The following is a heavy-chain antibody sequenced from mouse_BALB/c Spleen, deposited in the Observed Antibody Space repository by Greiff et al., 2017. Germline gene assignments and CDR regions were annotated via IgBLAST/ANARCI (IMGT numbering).Heavy chain of an antibody. Sequence: QVHVKQSGAELARPGASVKMSCKASGYTFTSYTMHWVKQRPGQGLEWIGYINPSSGYTNYNQKFKDKATLTADKSSSTAYMQLSSLTSEDSAVYYCARSFGYYPLDYWGQGTTLTVSS. CDR2: INPSSGYT. CDR1: GYTFTSYT. CDR3: ARSFGYYPLDY. J-gene: IGHJ2*01. V-gene: IGHV1-4*01. D-gene: IGHD2-3*01.